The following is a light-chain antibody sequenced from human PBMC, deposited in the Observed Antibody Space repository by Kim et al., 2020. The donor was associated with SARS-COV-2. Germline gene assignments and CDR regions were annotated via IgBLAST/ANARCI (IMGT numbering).Light chain of an antibody. V-gene: IGKV3-15*01. J-gene: IGKJ2*01. CDR2: GAS. CDR3: QQYNNGPPYT. CDR1: QSVSSN. Sequence: EIVMTQSPATLSVSPGERATLSCRASQSVSSNLAWYQQKPGQAPRLLIYGASTRATGIPARFSGSGSGTEFTLTISSLQSEDFAVYYCQQYNNGPPYTFGQGTKLEI.